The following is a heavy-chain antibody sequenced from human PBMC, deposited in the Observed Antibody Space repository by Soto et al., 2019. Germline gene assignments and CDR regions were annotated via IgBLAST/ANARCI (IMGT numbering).Heavy chain of an antibody. J-gene: IGHJ4*02. D-gene: IGHD3-16*02. CDR1: GGSIGTHY. CDR2: IHHSGSS. CDR3: ARGPNYIWGSYRPFDY. V-gene: IGHV4-59*11. Sequence: QVQLQESGPGLVKPPETLSLTCTVSGGSIGTHYWSWNRQPPGKGLEWIGFIHHSGSSKYNPSLKSRVTISVDTSKDQFSLKLSSVTAADTAVYYCARGPNYIWGSYRPFDYWGQGTLVTVSS.